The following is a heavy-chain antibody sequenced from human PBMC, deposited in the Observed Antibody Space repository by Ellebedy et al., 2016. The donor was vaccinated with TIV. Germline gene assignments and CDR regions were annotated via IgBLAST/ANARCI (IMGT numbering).Heavy chain of an antibody. V-gene: IGHV1-46*04. D-gene: IGHD3-9*01. J-gene: IGHJ4*02. CDR2: INPGGGST. Sequence: ASVKVSCKASGYSFTSYYMHWVRQAPGQGLEMMGVINPGGGSTSYAQKLQGRVTMTRDTSPSTGYMELSSLRSEDTAVYYCARDKDILTGYLCYWGQGTLVTVSS. CDR3: ARDKDILTGYLCY. CDR1: GYSFTSYY.